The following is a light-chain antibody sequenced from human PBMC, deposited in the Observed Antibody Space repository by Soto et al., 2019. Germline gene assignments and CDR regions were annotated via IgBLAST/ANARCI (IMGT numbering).Light chain of an antibody. Sequence: QSALTQPASVSGSPGQSITISCTGTSSDVGGYNYVSWYQQHPGKAPKLMIYEVSNRPSGVSNRFSGSKSGNTASLTISGPQPEDEADYYCSSYTSSSTLAVFGGGTQLTVL. J-gene: IGLJ7*01. V-gene: IGLV2-14*01. CDR2: EVS. CDR3: SSYTSSSTLAV. CDR1: SSDVGGYNY.